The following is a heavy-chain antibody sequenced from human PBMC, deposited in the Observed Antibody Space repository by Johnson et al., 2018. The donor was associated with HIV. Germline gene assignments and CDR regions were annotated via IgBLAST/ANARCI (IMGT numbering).Heavy chain of an antibody. V-gene: IGHV3-66*01. D-gene: IGHD2-15*01. CDR3: AREPSGCSGGSCYSWGAFNI. Sequence: EQLVESGGGVVRPGGSLRLSCAASGFTFDDYGMSWVRQAPGKGLEWVSVIYSGGSTYYADSVKGRFTISRDNSKNTLYLQMSSLRGEDTAVYYCAREPSGCSGGSCYSWGAFNIWGQGTMVTVSS. CDR1: GFTFDDYG. J-gene: IGHJ3*02. CDR2: IYSGGST.